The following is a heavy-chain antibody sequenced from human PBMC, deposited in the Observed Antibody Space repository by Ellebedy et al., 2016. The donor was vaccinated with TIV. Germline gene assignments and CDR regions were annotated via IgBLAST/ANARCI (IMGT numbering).Heavy chain of an antibody. V-gene: IGHV1-3*04. J-gene: IGHJ6*02. D-gene: IGHD3-3*01. Sequence: ASVKVSCXASGHTFTTYGIHWVRQAPGQRLEWLGWINTGNAKTRYSQRLQGRLIISTDTSASAAYMELSNLVSVDTAVYYCATREWQDPMDVWGQGTTVTVSS. CDR3: ATREWQDPMDV. CDR1: GHTFTTYG. CDR2: INTGNAKT.